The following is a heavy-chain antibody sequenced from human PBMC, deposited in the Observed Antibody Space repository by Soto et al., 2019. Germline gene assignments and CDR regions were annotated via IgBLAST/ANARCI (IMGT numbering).Heavy chain of an antibody. V-gene: IGHV4-34*01. D-gene: IGHD3-16*02. CDR1: GGSFSVYY. Sequence: SETLSLTCAVCGGSFSVYYWSWIRQPPGKGLEWIGEINHSGSTNYNPSLKSRVTISVDTSKNQFSLKLSSVTAADTAVYYCARTRGTRFGGVIARMPLDYWGQGTLVTVSS. J-gene: IGHJ4*02. CDR2: INHSGST. CDR3: ARTRGTRFGGVIARMPLDY.